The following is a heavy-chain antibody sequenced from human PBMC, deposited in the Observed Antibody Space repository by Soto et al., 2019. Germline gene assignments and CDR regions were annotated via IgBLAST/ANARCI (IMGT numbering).Heavy chain of an antibody. Sequence: EVQLLESGGGLVQPGGSLRLSCAASGFTFSSYAMSWVRQAPGKGLEWVSVISGSVGTTYYADFVKGRFTISRDKSKNTRYLQMNNRRAEDTAVYYCAKDHLFSGWTSGGYFDYWGQGALVTVSS. J-gene: IGHJ4*02. CDR3: AKDHLFSGWTSGGYFDY. D-gene: IGHD6-19*01. CDR2: ISGSVGTT. V-gene: IGHV3-23*01. CDR1: GFTFSSYA.